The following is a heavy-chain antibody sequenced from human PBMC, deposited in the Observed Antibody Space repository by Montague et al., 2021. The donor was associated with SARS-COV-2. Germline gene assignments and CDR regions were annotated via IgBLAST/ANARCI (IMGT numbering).Heavy chain of an antibody. V-gene: IGHV4-34*01. CDR1: GESFSGYY. CDR2: INHSGST. CDR3: ARPSCSSTSCYGPLWY. Sequence: SETLSLTCAVYGESFSGYYWSWIRQHPGKGLEWIGEINHSGSTNSNPSLKSRLTISVDTSKNQFSLKLSSVTAADTAVYYCARPSCSSTSCYGPLWYWGQGTLVPVPP. D-gene: IGHD2-2*01. J-gene: IGHJ4*02.